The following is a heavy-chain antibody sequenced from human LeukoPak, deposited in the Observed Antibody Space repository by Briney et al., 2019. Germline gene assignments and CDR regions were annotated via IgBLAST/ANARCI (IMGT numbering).Heavy chain of an antibody. Sequence: SVKVSCKASGGTFSSYAISWVRQAPGQGLEWMGGIIPIFGTANYAQKFQGRVTITADESTSTAYMELSSLRSEDTAVYYCARTLPRDFWSGYNPSYYFDYWGQGTLVTVSS. CDR1: GGTFSSYA. V-gene: IGHV1-69*13. CDR2: IIPIFGTA. J-gene: IGHJ4*02. CDR3: ARTLPRDFWSGYNPSYYFDY. D-gene: IGHD3-3*01.